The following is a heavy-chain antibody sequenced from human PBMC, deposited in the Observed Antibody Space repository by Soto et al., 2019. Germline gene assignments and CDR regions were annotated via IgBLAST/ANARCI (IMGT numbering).Heavy chain of an antibody. CDR2: LYGDDNK. V-gene: IGHV2-5*02. D-gene: IGHD2-21*01. Sequence: QITLKESGPTLVKPTQTLTLTCTFSGFSLSTGGVAVGWIRQPPGKALEWLALLYGDDNKRYSPSLKSRLTITKDTSKNQVVLTMTNMDPVDTATYYCAHRERSCCDSWGQGTLVTVSS. CDR3: AHRERSCCDS. CDR1: GFSLSTGGVA. J-gene: IGHJ5*01.